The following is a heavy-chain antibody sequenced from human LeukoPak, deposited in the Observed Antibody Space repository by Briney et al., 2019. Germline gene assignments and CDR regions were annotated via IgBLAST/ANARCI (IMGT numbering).Heavy chain of an antibody. Sequence: QPGGSLRLSCAASGFTFDDYTMHWVRQAPGKGLEWVSLISWDGGSTYYADSVKGRFTISRDNSKNSLYLQMNSLRTEDTALYYCAKEYGSGSYHVDVWGKGTTVTVSS. CDR3: AKEYGSGSYHVDV. CDR1: GFTFDDYT. V-gene: IGHV3-43*01. D-gene: IGHD3-10*01. J-gene: IGHJ6*04. CDR2: ISWDGGST.